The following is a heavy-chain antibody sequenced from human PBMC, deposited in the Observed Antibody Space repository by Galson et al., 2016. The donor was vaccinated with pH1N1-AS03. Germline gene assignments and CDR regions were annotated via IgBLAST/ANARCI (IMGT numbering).Heavy chain of an antibody. V-gene: IGHV3-7*01. J-gene: IGHJ4*02. D-gene: IGHD4-17*01. Sequence: SLRLSCATSGFTFSTYWMDWVRQAPGKGLEWVANIREDGSEKYYVDSVKGRSTISRDNAKNSLYLQMNSLRAEDTAVYFCARERGPGGDYADVLDYWGQGTLVTVSS. CDR3: ARERGPGGDYADVLDY. CDR1: GFTFSTYW. CDR2: IREDGSEK.